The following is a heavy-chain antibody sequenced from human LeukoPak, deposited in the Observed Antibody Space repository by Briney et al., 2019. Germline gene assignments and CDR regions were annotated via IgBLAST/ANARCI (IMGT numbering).Heavy chain of an antibody. D-gene: IGHD2-8*02. CDR3: PSQLVDWFDP. CDR1: GGSISSYY. CDR2: IYTSGST. Sequence: SETLSLTCTVAGGSISSYYWSSIRQPAGKGLEWIGRIYTSGSTNYSPSRKSRVTISVDQSQTQASLTLRSVTAADTAVYYCPSQLVDWFDPWGQGTLVTVSS. V-gene: IGHV4-4*07. J-gene: IGHJ5*02.